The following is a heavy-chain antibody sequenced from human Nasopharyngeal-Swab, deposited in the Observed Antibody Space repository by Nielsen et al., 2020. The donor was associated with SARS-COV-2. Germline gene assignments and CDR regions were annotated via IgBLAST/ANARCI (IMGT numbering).Heavy chain of an antibody. V-gene: IGHV3-30*04. Sequence: GESLKISCAASGFIFHSFAMHWVRQSPGKGLEWVALISFDGTNKYYAGSVRGRFTISRDTSKDTLYLQMNNLRAEDTAVYYCVRDRDIFGYDSSGYYGADASDLWGQGTMVTVSA. D-gene: IGHD3-22*01. CDR1: GFIFHSFA. CDR2: ISFDGTNK. J-gene: IGHJ3*01. CDR3: VRDRDIFGYDSSGYYGADASDL.